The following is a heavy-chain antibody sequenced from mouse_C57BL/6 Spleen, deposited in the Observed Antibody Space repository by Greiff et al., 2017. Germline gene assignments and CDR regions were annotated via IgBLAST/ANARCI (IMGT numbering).Heavy chain of an antibody. Sequence: QVQLQQSGAELVRPGTSVKMSCKASGYTFTHYWIGWAKQRPGHGLEWIGDIYPGGGYTNYNEKFKGKATLTADKSSSTAYMQFSSLTSEDSAIYYCARRDYDWYFDVWGTGTTVTVSS. D-gene: IGHD2-4*01. V-gene: IGHV1-63*01. CDR1: GYTFTHYW. CDR2: IYPGGGYT. J-gene: IGHJ1*03. CDR3: ARRDYDWYFDV.